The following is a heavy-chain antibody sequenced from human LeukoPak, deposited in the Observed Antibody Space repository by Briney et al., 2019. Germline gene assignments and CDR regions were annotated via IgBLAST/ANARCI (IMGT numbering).Heavy chain of an antibody. CDR2: ISSSGSTI. V-gene: IGHV3-48*03. CDR3: ARDLIDRGGIMVYGYYYYYGMDV. D-gene: IGHD2-8*01. J-gene: IGHJ6*02. CDR1: GFTFSSYE. Sequence: GGSLRLSCAASGFTFSSYEMNWVRQAPGKGLEWVSYISSSGSTIYYADSVKGRFTISRDNAKNSLYLQMNSLRAEDTAVHYCARDLIDRGGIMVYGYYYYYGMDVWGQGTTVTVSS.